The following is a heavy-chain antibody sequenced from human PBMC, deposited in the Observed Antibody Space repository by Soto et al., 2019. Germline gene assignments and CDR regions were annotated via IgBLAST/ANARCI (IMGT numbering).Heavy chain of an antibody. CDR3: ARDGYDGSGSPYPAY. V-gene: IGHV4-59*01. CDR2: IYYLGST. D-gene: IGHD3-10*01. CDR1: GGSMSEYF. Sequence: LSLTCSVSGGSMSEYFWSWIRQSPGKGLEWIGYIYYLGSTDYNPSLKSRVTISVDTSKRQFSLRLTSVTAADTAVYYCARDGYDGSGSPYPAYWGPGTQVTSPQ. J-gene: IGHJ4*02.